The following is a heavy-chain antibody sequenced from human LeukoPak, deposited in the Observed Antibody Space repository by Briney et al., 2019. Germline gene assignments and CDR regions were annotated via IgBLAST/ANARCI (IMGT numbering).Heavy chain of an antibody. CDR1: GFAFSSYA. Sequence: PGGSLRLSCAASGFAFSSYAMSWVRQAPGKGLEWVSAISGSGGSTYYADSVKGRFTIFRDNSKNTLYLQMNSLRAEDTAIYYCARAWSMIRDFWTGSPFDYWGQGTLVTVSS. CDR2: ISGSGGST. V-gene: IGHV3-23*01. CDR3: ARAWSMIRDFWTGSPFDY. J-gene: IGHJ4*02. D-gene: IGHD3/OR15-3a*01.